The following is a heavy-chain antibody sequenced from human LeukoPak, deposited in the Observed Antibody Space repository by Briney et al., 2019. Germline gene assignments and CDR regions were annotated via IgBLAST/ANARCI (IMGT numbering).Heavy chain of an antibody. CDR3: ARICGGDCYWAFDI. Sequence: ASVKVSCKASGYTFTSYGISWVRQAPGQGLEWMGWISAYNGNTNYAQKLQGRVTMTTDTSTSTAYMELRSLRSDDTAVYYCARICGGDCYWAFDIWGQGTMVTVSS. D-gene: IGHD2-21*02. CDR2: ISAYNGNT. J-gene: IGHJ3*02. CDR1: GYTFTSYG. V-gene: IGHV1-18*01.